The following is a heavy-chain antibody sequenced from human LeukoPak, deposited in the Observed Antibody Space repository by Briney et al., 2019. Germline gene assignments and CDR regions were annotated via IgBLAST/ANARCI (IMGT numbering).Heavy chain of an antibody. CDR3: ARVHYSGGNIDIDY. CDR1: GYTFTGYY. J-gene: IGHJ4*02. V-gene: IGHV1-2*02. D-gene: IGHD2-15*01. Sequence: ASVTVSCKASGYTFTGYYMHWVRQAPGQGLEWMGWINPNSGGTNYAQKFQGRVTMTRDTSISTAYMELSRLRSDDTAVYYCARVHYSGGNIDIDYWGQGTLVTVSS. CDR2: INPNSGGT.